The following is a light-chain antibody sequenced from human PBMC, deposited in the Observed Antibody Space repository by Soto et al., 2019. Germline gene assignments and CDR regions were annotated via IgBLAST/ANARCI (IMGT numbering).Light chain of an antibody. J-gene: IGLJ2*01. CDR2: EVS. CDR3: SSYTNSSPYVV. Sequence: QSVLTQPASVSGSPGQSITISCTGTSSDVGGYNYVSWYQQHPGKAPKLMIYEVSNRPSGVSNRFSGSKSGNTASLTISVLQAEDEADYYCSSYTNSSPYVVFGGGTKLTVL. V-gene: IGLV2-14*01. CDR1: SSDVGGYNY.